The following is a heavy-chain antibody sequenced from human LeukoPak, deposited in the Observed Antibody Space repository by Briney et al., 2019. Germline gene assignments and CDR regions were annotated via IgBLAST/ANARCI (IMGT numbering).Heavy chain of an antibody. Sequence: SETLSLTCTVSGGSISSYYWSWIRQPAGKGLEWIGRIYTSGSTNYNPSLKSRVTMSVDTSKNQFSLKLSSVTAADTAVYYCASSLVGYCSSTSCFGLYYFDYWGQGTLVTVSS. J-gene: IGHJ4*02. CDR2: IYTSGST. CDR1: GGSISSYY. V-gene: IGHV4-4*07. D-gene: IGHD2-2*01. CDR3: ASSLVGYCSSTSCFGLYYFDY.